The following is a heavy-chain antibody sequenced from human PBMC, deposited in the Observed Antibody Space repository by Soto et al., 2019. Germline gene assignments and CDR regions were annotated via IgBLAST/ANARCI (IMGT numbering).Heavy chain of an antibody. D-gene: IGHD3-16*02. Sequence: PSETQPHTRGVYGGKFSGYYWSWIRKPQGKGLEWIGEINHSGSTNYNPSLKSRVTISVDTSKNQFSLKLSSVTAADTAVYYCARPNRDYVWGSYRYYYYGMDVWGQGTTVTVSS. J-gene: IGHJ6*02. CDR2: INHSGST. V-gene: IGHV4-34*01. CDR3: ARPNRDYVWGSYRYYYYGMDV. CDR1: GGKFSGYY.